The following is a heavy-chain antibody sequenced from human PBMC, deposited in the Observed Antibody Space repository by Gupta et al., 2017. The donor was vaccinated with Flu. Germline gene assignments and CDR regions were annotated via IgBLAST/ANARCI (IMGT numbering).Heavy chain of an antibody. J-gene: IGHJ4*02. V-gene: IGHV3-48*03. CDR1: CFHSRNYE. Sequence: EAQLVESGGGLVQPGGSLRPSCAAPCFHSRNYEMSWGRQATGRGMEWISFIRQTSSTYYTDPVRGRFTISRDNDNNSVYLQMTGLKDEDTAVYYCASGHWDNWGQGTPVTVSS. CDR3: ASGHWDN. CDR2: IRQTSST.